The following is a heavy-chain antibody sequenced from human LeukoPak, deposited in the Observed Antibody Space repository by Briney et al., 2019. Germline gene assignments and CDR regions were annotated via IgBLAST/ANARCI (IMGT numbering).Heavy chain of an antibody. Sequence: GASVKVSCKASGYTFTYYYLHWVRQAPGQGLEWLGMINTSEGATNIAQKFKGRVTVTRDTSTSTVYMELSSLRSEDTAVYYCATEFRGGFFDYLGQGTLVTVSS. D-gene: IGHD3-10*01. CDR2: INTSEGAT. J-gene: IGHJ4*02. V-gene: IGHV1-46*01. CDR1: GYTFTYYY. CDR3: ATEFRGGFFDY.